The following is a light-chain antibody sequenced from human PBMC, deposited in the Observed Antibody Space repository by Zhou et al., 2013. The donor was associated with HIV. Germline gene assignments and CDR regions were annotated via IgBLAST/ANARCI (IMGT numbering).Light chain of an antibody. J-gene: IGKJ4*01. CDR1: QTISSAY. CDR2: GAS. CDR3: QQYNRWPPLT. Sequence: VLTQSPGTLSLSPGERATLSCRASQTISSAYLAWYQQKPGQAPRLLIYGASTRATGIPARFSGSGSGTEFTLTIAGLQSEDVAVYYCQQYNRWPPLTFGGGTQVEIK. V-gene: IGKV3-15*01.